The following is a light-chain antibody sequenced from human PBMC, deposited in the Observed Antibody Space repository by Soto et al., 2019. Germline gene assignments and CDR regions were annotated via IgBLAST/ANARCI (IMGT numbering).Light chain of an antibody. CDR3: QQYNNWPPDT. J-gene: IGKJ4*01. CDR1: QSVSSN. V-gene: IGKV3-15*01. Sequence: EILMTQSPSTLAVSPGERATLSCRASQSVSSNLAWYQQKPGQAPRLPIYGASTRATGIPATFSGSGSGTEFSLTVSSLQSEDFAVYYCQQYNNWPPDTFGGGTKVDI. CDR2: GAS.